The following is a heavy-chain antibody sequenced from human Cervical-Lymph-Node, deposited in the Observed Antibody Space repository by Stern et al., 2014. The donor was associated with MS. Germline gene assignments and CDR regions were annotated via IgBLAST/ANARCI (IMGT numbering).Heavy chain of an antibody. J-gene: IGHJ4*02. CDR3: AKAGAAAGYFDY. D-gene: IGHD6-13*01. Sequence: EVQLEESGGGLVQPGGSLRLSCAASGFTFSSYAMSWVRQAPGKGLEWVSTISGDGVRTFYADFVRGRFTISRDNSKNTLYLQVNNLRAEDTAVYFCAKAGAAAGYFDYWGQGTLVTVSS. CDR2: ISGDGVRT. CDR1: GFTFSSYA. V-gene: IGHV3-23*04.